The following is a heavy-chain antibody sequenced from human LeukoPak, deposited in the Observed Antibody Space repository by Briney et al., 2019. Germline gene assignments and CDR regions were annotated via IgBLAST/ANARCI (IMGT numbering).Heavy chain of an antibody. CDR1: GFTFSSYA. J-gene: IGHJ3*02. V-gene: IGHV3-64*01. CDR3: ARGELDAFDI. CDR2: ISSNGGST. D-gene: IGHD1-7*01. Sequence: GGSLRLSCAASGFTFSSYAMSWVRQAPGKGLEYVSAISSNGGSTYYANSVKGRFTISRDNSKNTLYLQMGSLRAEDMAVYYCARGELDAFDIWGQGTMVTASS.